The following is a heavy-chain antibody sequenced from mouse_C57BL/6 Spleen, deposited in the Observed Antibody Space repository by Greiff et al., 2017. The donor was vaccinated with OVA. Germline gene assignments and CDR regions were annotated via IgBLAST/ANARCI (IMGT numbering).Heavy chain of an antibody. CDR1: GYTFTSYW. D-gene: IGHD1-1*01. V-gene: IGHV1-52*01. CDR3: ARGDCYGSGYVDY. CDR2: IDPSDSDT. J-gene: IGHJ2*01. Sequence: QVQLQQPGAELVRPGSSVKLSCKASGYTFTSYWMHWVKQRPIQGLEWIGNIDPSDSDTHYNQKFKDKATLTVDKSSSTAYMQLSSLTSEDSAVYDGARGDCYGSGYVDYWGQGTTLTVSA.